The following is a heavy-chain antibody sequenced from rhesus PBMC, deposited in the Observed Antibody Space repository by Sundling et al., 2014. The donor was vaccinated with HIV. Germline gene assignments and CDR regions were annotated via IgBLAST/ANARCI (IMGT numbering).Heavy chain of an antibody. CDR2: LYGISGST. CDR3: ARDAGGLDS. V-gene: IGHV4S9*01. J-gene: IGHJ6*01. CDR1: GGSISDYYF. Sequence: QVQLQESGPGLVKPSETLSLTCAVSGGSISDYYFWNWIRQAPGKGLEWIGNLYGISGSTHYSPSLKSRVSISKDTSKNQFSLTLSSVTAADTALYYCARDAGGLDSWGQGVVVIVSS.